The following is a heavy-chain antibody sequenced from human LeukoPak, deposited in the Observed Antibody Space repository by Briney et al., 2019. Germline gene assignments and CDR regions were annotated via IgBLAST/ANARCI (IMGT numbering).Heavy chain of an antibody. CDR3: ARVGGNDSSGYYYKALDH. CDR2: ISSSGSTI. J-gene: IGHJ4*02. CDR1: GFTFSSYE. D-gene: IGHD3-22*01. V-gene: IGHV3-48*03. Sequence: AGGSLRLSCAASGFTFSSYEMNWVRQAPGKGLEWVSYISSSGSTIYYADSVKGRFTISRDNAKNSLYLQMNSLRAEDTAVYYCARVGGNDSSGYYYKALDHWGQGTLVTVSS.